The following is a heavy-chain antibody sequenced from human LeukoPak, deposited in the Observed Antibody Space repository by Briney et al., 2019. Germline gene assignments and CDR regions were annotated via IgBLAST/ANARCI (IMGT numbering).Heavy chain of an antibody. D-gene: IGHD3-3*01. V-gene: IGHV3-21*01. CDR1: GFTFSSYS. J-gene: IGHJ4*02. CDR2: ISSSSYI. CDR3: ARDLAYDFWSGYYTPSFDY. Sequence: GGSLRLPCAASGFTFSSYSMNWVRQAPGKGLEWVSSISSSSYIYYADSVKGRFTISRDNAKNSLYLQMNSLRAEDTAVYYCARDLAYDFWSGYYTPSFDYWGQGTLVTVSS.